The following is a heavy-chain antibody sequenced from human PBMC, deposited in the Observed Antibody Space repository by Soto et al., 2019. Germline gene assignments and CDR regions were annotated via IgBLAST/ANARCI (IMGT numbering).Heavy chain of an antibody. V-gene: IGHV3-30*18. CDR1: GFTFSSYG. J-gene: IGHJ6*02. CDR2: ISYDGSNK. CDR3: AKSLGYGDYYYYYGMDV. D-gene: IGHD4-17*01. Sequence: GGSLRLSCAASGFTFSSYGMHWVRQAPGKGLEWVAVISYDGSNKYYADSVKGRFTISRDNSKNTLYLQMNSLRAEDTAVYYCAKSLGYGDYYYYYGMDVWGQGTTVTVSS.